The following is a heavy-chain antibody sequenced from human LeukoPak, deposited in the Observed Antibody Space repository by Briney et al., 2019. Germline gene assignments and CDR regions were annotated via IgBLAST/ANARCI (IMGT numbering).Heavy chain of an antibody. Sequence: SETLSLTCTVSGGSIRSYYWSWVRQPPGKGLEWIGYLYYSGSTNYNPSLKSRVTISVDTSKSQFSLKLSSVTAADTAVYYCAGASSSGWYPDIDYWGQGTLVTVSS. CDR3: AGASSSGWYPDIDY. CDR2: LYYSGST. CDR1: GGSIRSYY. V-gene: IGHV4-59*01. D-gene: IGHD6-19*01. J-gene: IGHJ4*02.